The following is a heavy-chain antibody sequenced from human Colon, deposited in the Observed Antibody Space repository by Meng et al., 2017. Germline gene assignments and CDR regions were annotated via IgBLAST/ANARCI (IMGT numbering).Heavy chain of an antibody. D-gene: IGHD4-17*01. V-gene: IGHV4-31*03. CDR3: ARTLRDYGKIDY. CDR2: IYHSGTT. J-gene: IGHJ4*02. CDR1: GGSISIGGYY. Sequence: VHLQGSGPGIVNASQSRSLTCTVSGGSISIGGYYWTWIRPHPGKGLEWIGYIYHSGTTYYNPSLKSRVTISVDTSENQFSLNLRSVTAADTAVYFCARTLRDYGKIDYWGQGTLVTVSS.